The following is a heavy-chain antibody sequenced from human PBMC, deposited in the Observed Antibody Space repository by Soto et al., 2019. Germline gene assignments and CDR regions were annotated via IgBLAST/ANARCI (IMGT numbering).Heavy chain of an antibody. Sequence: SVKVSCKAPGGTFSTYIISWVRQAPGQGLEWMGRIIPIPDITNYAQKFQGRVTVTADRSTSTAYMELTSLKSEDTAVYYCARDRITTRGDAFDLWGQGTMVPSPQ. CDR2: IIPIPDIT. V-gene: IGHV1-69*04. D-gene: IGHD3-3*01. CDR3: ARDRITTRGDAFDL. J-gene: IGHJ3*01. CDR1: GGTFSTYI.